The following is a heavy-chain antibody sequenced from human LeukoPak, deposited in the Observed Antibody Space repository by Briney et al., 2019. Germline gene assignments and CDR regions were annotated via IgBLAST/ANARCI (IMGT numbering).Heavy chain of an antibody. D-gene: IGHD2-2*01. J-gene: IGHJ5*02. CDR3: ARDAPYQLLTNWFDP. CDR1: GYTFTGYY. V-gene: IGHV1-2*02. CDR2: INPNSGGT. Sequence: ASVKVSCKASGYTFTGYYMHWVRQAPGQGLEWMGWINPNSGGTNYAQKFQGRVTMTRDTSISTAYMELSRLRSDDTAVYYCARDAPYQLLTNWFDPWGQGTLVTVSS.